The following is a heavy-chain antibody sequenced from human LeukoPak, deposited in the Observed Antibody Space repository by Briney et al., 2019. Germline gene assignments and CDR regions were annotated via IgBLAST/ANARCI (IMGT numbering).Heavy chain of an antibody. J-gene: IGHJ4*02. CDR2: INRDGRST. CDR3: VRDVWGDRDGFFDY. CDR1: GFTFSSYW. V-gene: IGHV3-74*01. Sequence: PGGSLRLSCAASGFTFSSYWMHWVRQAPGKGLVWVSRINRDGRSTSYADSVTGRFTISRDNAKNTLYLQMNSLRAEDTAVYYCVRDVWGDRDGFFDYWGQGTLVTVSS. D-gene: IGHD5-24*01.